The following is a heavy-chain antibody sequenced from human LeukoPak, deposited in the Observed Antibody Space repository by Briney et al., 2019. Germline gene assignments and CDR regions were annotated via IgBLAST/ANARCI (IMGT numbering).Heavy chain of an antibody. CDR1: GYTFTGYN. CDR3: PRDVTICFGECWFEA. D-gene: IGHD3-10*01. Sequence: GSLKLSCTASGYTFTGYNMHWVRQAPGKGLEWVSWINTNSGGTNYAQTFKGRFTMTRDTSINTAYMELSRLRAQATAVYYFPRDVTICFGECWFEAWGKGIMVTV. CDR2: INTNSGGT. V-gene: IGHV1-2*02. J-gene: IGHJ5*02.